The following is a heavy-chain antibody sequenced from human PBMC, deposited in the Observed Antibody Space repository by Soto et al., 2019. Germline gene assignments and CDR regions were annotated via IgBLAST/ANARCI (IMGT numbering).Heavy chain of an antibody. V-gene: IGHV4-31*03. Sequence: PSETLSLTCTVSGGSISSGGYYWSWIRQHPGKGLEWIGYIYYSGSTYYNPSLKSRVTISVDTSKNQFSLKLSSVTAADTAVYYCARAGIGYDFWSGYYTRGGNWFDPWGQGTLVTVSS. J-gene: IGHJ5*02. CDR3: ARAGIGYDFWSGYYTRGGNWFDP. D-gene: IGHD3-3*01. CDR1: GGSISSGGYY. CDR2: IYYSGST.